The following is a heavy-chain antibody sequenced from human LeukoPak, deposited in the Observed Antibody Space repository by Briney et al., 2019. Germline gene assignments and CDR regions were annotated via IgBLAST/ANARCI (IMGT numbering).Heavy chain of an antibody. D-gene: IGHD3-22*01. CDR2: ISAYNGNT. J-gene: IGHJ4*02. V-gene: IGHV1-18*01. CDR3: ASDVENYYDSSGYALDY. Sequence: ASVKVSCKASGYTFTSYGISWVRQALGQGLEWMGWISAYNGNTNYAQKLQGRVTMTTDTSTGTAYMELRSLRSDGTAVYYCASDVENYYDSSGYALDYWGQGTLVTVSS. CDR1: GYTFTSYG.